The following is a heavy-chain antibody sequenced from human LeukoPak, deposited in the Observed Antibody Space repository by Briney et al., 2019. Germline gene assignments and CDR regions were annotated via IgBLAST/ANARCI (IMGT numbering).Heavy chain of an antibody. D-gene: IGHD3-22*01. CDR1: GYTFTSYD. J-gene: IGHJ4*02. CDR2: INPNSGGT. V-gene: IGHV1-2*02. Sequence: ASVKVSCKASGYTFTSYDINWVRQAPGQGLEWMGWINPNSGGTNYAQKFQGRVTMTRDTSISTAYMELSRLRSDDTAVYYCARAEYYYDSSGYDYWGQGTLVTVSS. CDR3: ARAEYYYDSSGYDY.